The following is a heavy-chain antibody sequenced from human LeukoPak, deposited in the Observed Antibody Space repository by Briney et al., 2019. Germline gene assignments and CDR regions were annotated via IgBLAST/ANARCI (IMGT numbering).Heavy chain of an antibody. J-gene: IGHJ3*02. Sequence: GGSLRLSCAASGFTFSTYWMHWVRHPPGKGLVWVSHINTDGSTTTYADSVRGRFTISRDNAKNTLYLQMNSLRAEDTAVYYCARGSTAPIVGPRGAFHMWGQGTMVTVSS. CDR3: ARGSTAPIVGPRGAFHM. CDR2: INTDGSTT. CDR1: GFTFSTYW. D-gene: IGHD1-26*01. V-gene: IGHV3-74*01.